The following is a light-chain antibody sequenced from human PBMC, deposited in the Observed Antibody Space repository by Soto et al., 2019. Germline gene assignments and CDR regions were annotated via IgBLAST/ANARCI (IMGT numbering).Light chain of an antibody. CDR2: TTS. CDR3: QQSYTTPPA. CDR1: QSVSIY. J-gene: IGKJ1*01. V-gene: IGKV1-39*01. Sequence: DIQMTQSPSSLPASVGDRVTITCRARQSVSIYLNWYQQKPGKAPKLLIYTTSSLQSEVPSRFSGSGSGTDVTLTSSSLQPEDFATYYCQQSYTTPPAFGQGTKVEVK.